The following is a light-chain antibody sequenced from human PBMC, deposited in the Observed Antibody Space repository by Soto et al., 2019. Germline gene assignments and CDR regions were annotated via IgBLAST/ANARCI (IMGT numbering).Light chain of an antibody. V-gene: IGLV2-14*01. CDR3: SSYTSGSTLV. Sequence: QSALTQPASVSGSPGQSITISCTGTSSDVGGYDYVSWYQQHPGKAPKLMIYKVSNRPSGVSNRFSGSKSGNTASLTISGLQGEDEADYYCSSYTSGSTLVFGGGTKLTVL. CDR1: SSDVGGYDY. J-gene: IGLJ2*01. CDR2: KVS.